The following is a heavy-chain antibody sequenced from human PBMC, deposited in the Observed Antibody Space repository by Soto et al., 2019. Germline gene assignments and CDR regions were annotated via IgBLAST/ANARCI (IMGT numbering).Heavy chain of an antibody. Sequence: QLMQSGAEVKKPGASVKVSCKASDYTFTSYGITWVRQAPGQGLEWMGWISPYNGNTHYAQSLQDRVTMTTEASTSTAYMELRSLRSDDTAVFYGARGDSEPFDYWGQGTLVTVSS. CDR1: DYTFTSYG. CDR2: ISPYNGNT. CDR3: ARGDSEPFDY. J-gene: IGHJ4*02. V-gene: IGHV1-18*01. D-gene: IGHD2-21*02.